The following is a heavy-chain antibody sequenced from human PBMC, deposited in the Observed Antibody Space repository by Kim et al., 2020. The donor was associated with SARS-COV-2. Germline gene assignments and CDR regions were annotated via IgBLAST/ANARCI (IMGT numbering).Heavy chain of an antibody. D-gene: IGHD3-22*01. Sequence: GGSLRLSCAASGFTFSSFDMSWVRQAPGKGLEWVSTITTSGAYTFYADAVKGRFTISRDNSKDTLHLQMNSLRAEDTAVYYCAKIYQDSSQKFLEYWGLGTLATVSS. V-gene: IGHV3-23*01. J-gene: IGHJ4*02. CDR2: ITTSGAYT. CDR3: AKIYQDSSQKFLEY. CDR1: GFTFSSFD.